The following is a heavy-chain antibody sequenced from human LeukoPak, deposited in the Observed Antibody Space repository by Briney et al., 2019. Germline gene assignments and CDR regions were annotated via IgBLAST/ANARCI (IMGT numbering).Heavy chain of an antibody. CDR2: ISYDGSNK. V-gene: IGHV3-30-3*01. J-gene: IGHJ3*02. Sequence: PGGSLRLSCAASGFTFSSYAMHWVRQAPGKGLEWVAVISYDGSNKYYADSVKGGFTISRDNSKNTLYLQMNSLRAEYTAVYYCARDVGYAFDIWGQGTMVTVSS. CDR3: ARDVGYAFDI. D-gene: IGHD2-15*01. CDR1: GFTFSSYA.